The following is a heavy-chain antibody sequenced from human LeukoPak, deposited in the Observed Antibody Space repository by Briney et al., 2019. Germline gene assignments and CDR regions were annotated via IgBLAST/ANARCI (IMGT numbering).Heavy chain of an antibody. V-gene: IGHV3-74*01. D-gene: IGHD2-15*01. CDR3: ARSYCSGGSCYSSGWFDP. CDR1: GFTFSSYW. Sequence: GGSLRLSCAASGFTFSSYWMHWVRQAPGKGLVWVSRINSDGSSTSYADSVKGRFTISRDNAKNTLYLQMNSLRAEDTAVYYCARSYCSGGSCYSSGWFDPWGQGTLVTVSS. CDR2: INSDGSST. J-gene: IGHJ5*02.